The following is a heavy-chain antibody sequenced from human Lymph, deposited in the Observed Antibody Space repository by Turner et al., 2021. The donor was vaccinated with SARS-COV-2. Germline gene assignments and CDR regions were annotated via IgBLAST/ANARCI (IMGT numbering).Heavy chain of an antibody. D-gene: IGHD3-22*01. CDR1: GCSISSYY. J-gene: IGHJ4*02. Sequence: QVQLQESGPGLVNPSETLSLTCTVSGCSISSYYWSWIRQPPGKGLAWIGYIYYSGSTNYNPSLKSRVTISVDTSKNQFSLKLSSVTAADTAVYYCASYYYDSSGYSYGFDYWGQGTLVTVSS. CDR3: ASYYYDSSGYSYGFDY. V-gene: IGHV4-59*08. CDR2: IYYSGST.